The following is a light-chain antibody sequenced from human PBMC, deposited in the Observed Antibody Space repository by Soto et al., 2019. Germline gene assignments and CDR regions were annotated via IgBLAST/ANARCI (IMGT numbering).Light chain of an antibody. Sequence: QSVLTQPPSASGSPGQSVTISCTGSSSDVGNYNYVSWYQQHPSKAPKLMIYEVIKRPSGVPARFSGSKSGNTASLTVSGLQAEDEADYYCTSYTDSNIYVFGSGTKVTVL. CDR1: SSDVGNYNY. V-gene: IGLV2-8*01. J-gene: IGLJ1*01. CDR2: EVI. CDR3: TSYTDSNIYV.